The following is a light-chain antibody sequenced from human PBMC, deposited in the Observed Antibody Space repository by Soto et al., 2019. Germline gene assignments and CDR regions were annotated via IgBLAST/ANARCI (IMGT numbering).Light chain of an antibody. CDR1: QSVSSN. J-gene: IGKJ1*01. CDR3: QQYNNWPRT. CDR2: GAS. Sequence: EIVRTHSPATLSVSPGERSTLSCRASQSVSSNLAWYQQKPGQAPRLLIYGASTRATGIPARFSGSGSGTEFTLTISSLQSEDFAVYYCQQYNNWPRTCGQGTKVDIK. V-gene: IGKV3-15*01.